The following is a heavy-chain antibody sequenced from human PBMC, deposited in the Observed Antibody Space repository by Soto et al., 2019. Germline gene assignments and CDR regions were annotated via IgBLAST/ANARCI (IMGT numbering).Heavy chain of an antibody. CDR3: AREILEVRYFEWLPLIPYGMDV. Sequence: ASVKVSCKASGYTFTGCYMHWVRQAPGQGLEWMGWINPNSGGTNYAQKFQGWVTMTRDTSISTAYMELSRLRSDDTAVYYCAREILEVRYFEWLPLIPYGMDVWGQGTTVTVSS. V-gene: IGHV1-2*04. CDR2: INPNSGGT. CDR1: GYTFTGCY. D-gene: IGHD3-3*01. J-gene: IGHJ6*02.